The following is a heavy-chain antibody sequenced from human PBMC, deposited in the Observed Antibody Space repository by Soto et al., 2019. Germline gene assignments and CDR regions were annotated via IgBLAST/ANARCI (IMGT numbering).Heavy chain of an antibody. V-gene: IGHV3-11*01. CDR3: ARDRNYDYIWGSYRSHFDY. Sequence: GGSLRLSCAASGFTFSDYYMSWIRQAPGKGLEWVSYISSSGSTIYYADSVKGRFTISRDNAKNSLYLQMNSLRAEDTAVYYCARDRNYDYIWGSYRSHFDYWGQGTLVTVSS. CDR2: ISSSGSTI. CDR1: GFTFSDYY. J-gene: IGHJ4*02. D-gene: IGHD3-16*02.